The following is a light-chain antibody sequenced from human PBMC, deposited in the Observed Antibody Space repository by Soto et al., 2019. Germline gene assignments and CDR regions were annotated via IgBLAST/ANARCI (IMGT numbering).Light chain of an antibody. CDR2: GAS. CDR3: HHYGSSPPFT. J-gene: IGKJ2*01. Sequence: EVVLTQSPGTLSLSPGERVTLSCGASQTVSSSYLAWYQQKPGQAPRLLIYGASNRATGIPDRFGGSGSGTDFTLTINRLEPEDFAGYYCHHYGSSPPFTFGQGTKLEI. V-gene: IGKV3-20*01. CDR1: QTVSSSY.